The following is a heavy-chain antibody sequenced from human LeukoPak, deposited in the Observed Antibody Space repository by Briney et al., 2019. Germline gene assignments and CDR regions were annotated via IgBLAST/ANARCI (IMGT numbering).Heavy chain of an antibody. CDR3: ARGVGFSGYVDY. D-gene: IGHD5-12*01. J-gene: IGHJ4*02. CDR1: GFTFSSFE. Sequence: PGGSLRLSCAASGFTFSSFEMKWVRQAPGKGLEWVSYISSGGSTIYYADSVKGRFTISRDSAKNSLYLQMNSLRAEDTAVYYWARGVGFSGYVDYWGQGTLVTVSS. V-gene: IGHV3-48*03. CDR2: ISSGGSTI.